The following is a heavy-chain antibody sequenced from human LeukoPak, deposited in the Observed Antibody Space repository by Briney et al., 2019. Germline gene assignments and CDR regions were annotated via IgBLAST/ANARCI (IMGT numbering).Heavy chain of an antibody. CDR1: GFTFSSYA. CDR2: ISGSGGST. Sequence: PGGSLRLSCAASGFTFSSYAMSWVRQAPGKGLEWVSAISGSGGSTYYADSVKVRFTISRDNSKNTLYLQMNSLRAEDTAVYYCAKGVRLWFRPSYFDYWGQGTLVTVSS. J-gene: IGHJ4*02. D-gene: IGHD5-12*01. V-gene: IGHV3-23*01. CDR3: AKGVRLWFRPSYFDY.